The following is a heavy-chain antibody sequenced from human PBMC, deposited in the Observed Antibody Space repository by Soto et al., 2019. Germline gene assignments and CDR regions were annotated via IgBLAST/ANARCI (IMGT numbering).Heavy chain of an antibody. Sequence: SETLSLTCTVSGGSISSGGYYWSWIRQHPGKGLEWIGYIYYSGSTYYNPSLKSRVTISVDTSKNQFSLKLSSVTAADTAVYYCARVRISARGVYWFDPSGQGTLVTVSS. CDR2: IYYSGST. CDR1: GGSISSGGYY. D-gene: IGHD6-6*01. CDR3: ARVRISARGVYWFDP. J-gene: IGHJ5*02. V-gene: IGHV4-31*03.